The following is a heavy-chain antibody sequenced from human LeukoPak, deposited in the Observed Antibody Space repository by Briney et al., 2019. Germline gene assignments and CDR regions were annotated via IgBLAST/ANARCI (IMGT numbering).Heavy chain of an antibody. Sequence: ASVKVSCKASGYTFTSYDINWVRQATGQGLEWMGWMNPNSGNTGYAQKFQGRVTITADESTSTAYMELSSLRSEDTAVYYCASYGSGSENAFDIWGQGTMVTVSS. J-gene: IGHJ3*02. V-gene: IGHV1-8*01. CDR3: ASYGSGSENAFDI. CDR1: GYTFTSYD. CDR2: MNPNSGNT. D-gene: IGHD3-10*01.